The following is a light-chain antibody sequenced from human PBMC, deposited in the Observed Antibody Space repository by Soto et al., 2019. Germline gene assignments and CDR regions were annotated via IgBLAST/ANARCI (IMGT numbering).Light chain of an antibody. V-gene: IGKV1D-12*01. CDR2: EAS. CDR3: QQANSFAIT. CDR1: QGISNL. J-gene: IGKJ5*01. Sequence: DIQMTQSPSSVSASLGDRVTITCRASQGISNLLAWYQQKPGKAPKLLIYEASSLKSGVPSRISGSGSGTDLTLTITSLQPEDFATYYCQQANSFAITFGQGTRLHI.